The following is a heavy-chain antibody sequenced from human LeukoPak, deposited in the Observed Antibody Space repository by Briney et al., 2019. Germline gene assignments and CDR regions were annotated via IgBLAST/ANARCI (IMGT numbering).Heavy chain of an antibody. V-gene: IGHV4-4*07. CDR3: ARAWQWLPLDS. D-gene: IGHD6-19*01. Sequence: PSETLSLTCTVSGGSISSYYWSWIRQPAGKGLEWIGRIHTSGSTNYNPSLKSRVIMSVDTSKNQFSRKVTSVTAADAAVYYCARAWQWLPLDSWGQGTLVTVSS. CDR2: IHTSGST. J-gene: IGHJ4*02. CDR1: GGSISSYY.